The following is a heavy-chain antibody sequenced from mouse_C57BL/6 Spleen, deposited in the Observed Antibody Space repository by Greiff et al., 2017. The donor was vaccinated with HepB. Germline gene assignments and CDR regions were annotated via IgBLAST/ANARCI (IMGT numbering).Heavy chain of an antibody. V-gene: IGHV5-17*01. Sequence: VQLKESGGGLVKPGGSLKLSCAASGFTFSDYGMHWVRQAPEKGLEWVAYISSGSSTIYYADTVKGRFTISRDNAKNTLFLQMTSLRSEDTAMYYCARDFAVVARYFDVWGTGTTVTVSS. CDR3: ARDFAVVARYFDV. D-gene: IGHD1-1*01. CDR1: GFTFSDYG. CDR2: ISSGSSTI. J-gene: IGHJ1*03.